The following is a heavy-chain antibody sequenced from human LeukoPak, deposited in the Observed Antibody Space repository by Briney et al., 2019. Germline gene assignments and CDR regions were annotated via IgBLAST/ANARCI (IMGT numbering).Heavy chain of an antibody. V-gene: IGHV4-61*02. CDR2: IHTRGST. Sequence: SETLSLTCTVSGGSISSSSYYWSWIRQPAGKGLEWIGRIHTRGSTNYNPSLKSRVTMSVDTSKNQFSLKLSSVTAADTAVYYCARDRYYYGSESYYDYWGQGTLVTVSS. D-gene: IGHD3-10*01. CDR3: ARDRYYYGSESYYDY. J-gene: IGHJ4*02. CDR1: GGSISSSSYY.